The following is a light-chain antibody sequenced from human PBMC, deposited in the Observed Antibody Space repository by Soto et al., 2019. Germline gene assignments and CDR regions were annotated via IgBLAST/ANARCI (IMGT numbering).Light chain of an antibody. CDR1: QSVSSSY. J-gene: IGKJ1*01. CDR3: QQYGSSAWT. CDR2: GAS. V-gene: IGKV3-20*01. Sequence: EIVLTQSPGTLSLSPGERATLSCRASQSVSSSYLAWYQQKPGQAPRLLIYGASSRASGVPDRFSGSGSGTDFTLTFSRLEPEDFAVYYCQQYGSSAWTFGQGTKVAIK.